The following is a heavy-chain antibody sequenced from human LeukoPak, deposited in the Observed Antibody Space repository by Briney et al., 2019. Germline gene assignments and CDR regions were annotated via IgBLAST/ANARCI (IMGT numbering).Heavy chain of an antibody. D-gene: IGHD5-18*01. V-gene: IGHV3-23*01. CDR1: GFTFSSYP. CDR2: ISDSGGIT. CDR3: AKDRYSYAFEYSDS. J-gene: IGHJ4*02. Sequence: PGGSLRLSCAASGFTFSSYPMTWVRQAPGKGPEWVSFISDSGGITYYADSVKGRFTISRDNSKNTLSLQVSSLRTEDTAVYYCAKDRYSYAFEYSDSWGQGTLVTVSS.